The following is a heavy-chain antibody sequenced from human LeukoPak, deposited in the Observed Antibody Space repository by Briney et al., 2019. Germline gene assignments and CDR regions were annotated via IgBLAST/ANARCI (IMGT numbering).Heavy chain of an antibody. CDR3: AELGITLLGRV. V-gene: IGHV3-66*01. CDR2: IYSGCST. CDR1: ELSVGRKY. D-gene: IGHD3-10*02. J-gene: IGHJ6*04. Sequence: PGGSLRLSCAASELSVGRKYMTGVRQAPRKGLYWVSLIYSGCSTYYADSVKRRFTISRDNSKNTLHLQINSLSAEDTAVYYCAELGITLLGRVWGKGTTVTISS.